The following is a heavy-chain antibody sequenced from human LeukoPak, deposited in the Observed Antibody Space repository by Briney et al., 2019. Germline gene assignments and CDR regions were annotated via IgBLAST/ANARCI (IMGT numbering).Heavy chain of an antibody. CDR3: ASLYIAAAGTAFQH. J-gene: IGHJ1*01. D-gene: IGHD6-13*01. CDR1: GGSLSSYY. V-gene: IGHV4-59*08. Sequence: PSETLSLTCTVSGGSLSSYYWSWIRQPPGKGLEWIGYIYYSGSTNYNPSLKSRVTISVDTSKNQFSLKLSSVTAADTAVYYCASLYIAAAGTAFQHWGQGTLVTVSS. CDR2: IYYSGST.